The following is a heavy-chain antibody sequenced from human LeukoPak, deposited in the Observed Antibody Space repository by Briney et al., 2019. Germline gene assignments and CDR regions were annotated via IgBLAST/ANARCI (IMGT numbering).Heavy chain of an antibody. CDR3: ARAIGGIAVAGYDY. J-gene: IGHJ4*02. CDR1: GFTFSSYS. D-gene: IGHD6-19*01. CDR2: ISSSSSYI. V-gene: IGHV3-21*01. Sequence: GGSLRLSCAASGFTFSSYSMNWVRQAPGKGLEWVSSISSSSSYIYYADSVKGRFTISRDNAKNSLYLQMNSLRAEDTAVYYCARAIGGIAVAGYDYWGQGTLVTVSS.